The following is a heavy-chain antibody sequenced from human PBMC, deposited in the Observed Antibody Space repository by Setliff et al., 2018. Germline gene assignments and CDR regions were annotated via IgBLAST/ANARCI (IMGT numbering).Heavy chain of an antibody. Sequence: GGSLRLSCAASGFTFSSYNMDWVRQAPGKGLEWVSYINSRSSTIFYADSVKGRFTISRDNAKNSLYLQMNGLRAEDTAVYYCARMDGWGTYYSYYYNGMDVWGQGTTVTVSS. CDR3: ARMDGWGTYYSYYYNGMDV. V-gene: IGHV3-48*01. CDR1: GFTFSSYN. CDR2: INSRSSTI. D-gene: IGHD3-10*01. J-gene: IGHJ6*02.